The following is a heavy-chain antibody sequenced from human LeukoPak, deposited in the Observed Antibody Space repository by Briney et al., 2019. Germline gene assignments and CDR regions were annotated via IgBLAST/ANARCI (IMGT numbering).Heavy chain of an antibody. CDR2: ISPSGDIK. V-gene: IGHV3-23*01. CDR1: GFTFYKHG. CDR3: AKDDAWLQYND. Sequence: GGTLRLSCAASGFTFYKHGMNWVRQAPGKGLEWVSGISPSGDIKYYAESVKGRFTISRDNSKNMLYLQINSLRDEDTAVYYCAKDDAWLQYNDWGQGTLVTVSS. D-gene: IGHD5-24*01. J-gene: IGHJ4*02.